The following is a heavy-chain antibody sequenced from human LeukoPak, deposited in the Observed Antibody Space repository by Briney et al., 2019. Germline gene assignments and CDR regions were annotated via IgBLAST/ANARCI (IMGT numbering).Heavy chain of an antibody. D-gene: IGHD3-22*01. CDR3: ARADYYDSSGYYYQRWFDP. V-gene: IGHV4-59*01. CDR2: IYYSGST. J-gene: IGHJ5*02. Sequence: SETLSLTCTVSGGSISSYYWSWIRQPPGKGLEWIGYIYYSGSTNYNPSLKSRVTISVDTSKNQFSLKLSSVTAADTAVYYCARADYYDSSGYYYQRWFDPWGQGTLVTVSS. CDR1: GGSISSYY.